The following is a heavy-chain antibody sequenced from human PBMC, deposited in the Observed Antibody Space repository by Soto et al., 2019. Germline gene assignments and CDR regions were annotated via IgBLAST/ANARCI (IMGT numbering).Heavy chain of an antibody. D-gene: IGHD3-9*01. V-gene: IGHV4-31*01. CDR2: IFSIGGT. Sequence: QVQLQESGPGLVKPSQTLSLTCTVSGGSISSGGFYWSWIRQHPGKGLEFIGYIFSIGGTDYNPSLKSLVSISVYTSKNQFSLRLRSVTAANTALYYCASLWTCCYNDRPTSFDYWGPGTLVTVSS. CDR1: GGSISSGGFY. CDR3: ASLWTCCYNDRPTSFDY. J-gene: IGHJ4*02.